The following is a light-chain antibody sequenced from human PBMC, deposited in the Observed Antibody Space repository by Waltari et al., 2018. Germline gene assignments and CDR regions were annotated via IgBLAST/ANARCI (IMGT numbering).Light chain of an antibody. V-gene: IGKV3-15*01. J-gene: IGKJ1*01. CDR2: AAS. CDR1: QSVGRA. CDR3: QQYDNWPRT. Sequence: ETVMTQSPAALSVSPGERATLFCRASQSVGRALAWYQQKPGQAPRLLISAASTRATGIPVRFSGGGSGTDFTLTISSMQSEDFAVYYCQQYDNWPRTFGQGTRVEI.